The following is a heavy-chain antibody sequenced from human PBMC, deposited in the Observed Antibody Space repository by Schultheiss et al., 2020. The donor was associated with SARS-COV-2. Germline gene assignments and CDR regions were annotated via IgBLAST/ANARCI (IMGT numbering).Heavy chain of an antibody. CDR1: GYSISSGYY. D-gene: IGHD3-10*01. Sequence: SETLSLTCAVSGYSISSGYYWGWIRQPPGKGLEWIGYMYYSGSSNYNPSLKSRVTLSVDTSKNQFSLKLSSVTAADTAVYYCARSHRRGWFDPWGQGTLVTVSS. CDR3: ARSHRRGWFDP. CDR2: MYYSGSS. V-gene: IGHV4-38-2*01. J-gene: IGHJ5*02.